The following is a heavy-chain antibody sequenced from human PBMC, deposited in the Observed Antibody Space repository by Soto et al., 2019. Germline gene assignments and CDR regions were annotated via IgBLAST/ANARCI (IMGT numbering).Heavy chain of an antibody. D-gene: IGHD3-10*01. V-gene: IGHV4-59*12. CDR3: ARDPYGSGSYYNLPDYFDY. CDR2: IYYSGST. CDR1: GGSISSYY. J-gene: IGHJ4*02. Sequence: SETLSLTCTVSGGSISSYYWSWIRQPPGKGLEWIGYIYYSGSTNYNPSLKSRVTISVDTSKNQFSLKLSSVAAADAAVYYCARDPYGSGSYYNLPDYFDYWGQGTLVTVSS.